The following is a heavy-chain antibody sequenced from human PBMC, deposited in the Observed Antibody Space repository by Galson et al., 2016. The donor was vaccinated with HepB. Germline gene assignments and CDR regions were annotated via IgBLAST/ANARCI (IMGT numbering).Heavy chain of an antibody. CDR2: MSGSADRT. J-gene: IGHJ6*02. D-gene: IGHD3-3*01. V-gene: IGHV3-23*01. CDR1: GFTFSSHV. CDR3: AKNDFWSGYPPYFYYGMDV. Sequence: SLRLSCAASGFTFSSHVMSWVRQAPGKGLEWVSAMSGSADRTSYAVSVEGRFTISRDNSRNTLYLEMHSLRAEDTALYYCAKNDFWSGYPPYFYYGMDVWGQGNPGHRLL.